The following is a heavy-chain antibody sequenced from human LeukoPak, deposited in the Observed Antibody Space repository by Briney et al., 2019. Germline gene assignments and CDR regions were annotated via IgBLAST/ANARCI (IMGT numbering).Heavy chain of an antibody. CDR2: IYPGDSDT. CDR3: ARHSVFGGSYDWFDP. J-gene: IGHJ5*02. V-gene: IGHV5-51*01. D-gene: IGHD1-26*01. CDR1: GYSFTSYW. Sequence: GESLKISCKGSGYSFTSYWIGWVRQMPGKGLEWMGIIYPGDSDTRYSPSFQGQVTISADKSISTAYLQWSSLKASDTAMYYCARHSVFGGSYDWFDPWGQGTLVTVSS.